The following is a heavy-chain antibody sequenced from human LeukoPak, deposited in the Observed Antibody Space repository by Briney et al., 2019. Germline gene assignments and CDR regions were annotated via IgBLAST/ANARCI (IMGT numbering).Heavy chain of an antibody. J-gene: IGHJ4*02. V-gene: IGHV3-23*01. Sequence: GGSLRLSCAASGFTFSTNGMTWARQAPGKGLEWVSGISGSGGSTYYADSVKGRFTISRDNSKNTLYLQMNSLRAEDTAVYYCVKGATPDYWGQGTLVTVSS. CDR2: ISGSGGST. D-gene: IGHD1-26*01. CDR1: GFTFSTNG. CDR3: VKGATPDY.